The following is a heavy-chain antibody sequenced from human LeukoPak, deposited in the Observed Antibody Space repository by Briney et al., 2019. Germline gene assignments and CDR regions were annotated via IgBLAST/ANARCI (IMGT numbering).Heavy chain of an antibody. D-gene: IGHD5-24*01. Sequence: ASVKVSCKASGYTFTGYYMHWVRQAPGQGLEWMGWINPNSGGTNYAQKFQGRVTMTRDTSISTAYMELSRLRSDDTAVYYCARDQRWLQPSWFDPWGQGTLVNVSS. CDR1: GYTFTGYY. V-gene: IGHV1-2*02. CDR3: ARDQRWLQPSWFDP. CDR2: INPNSGGT. J-gene: IGHJ5*02.